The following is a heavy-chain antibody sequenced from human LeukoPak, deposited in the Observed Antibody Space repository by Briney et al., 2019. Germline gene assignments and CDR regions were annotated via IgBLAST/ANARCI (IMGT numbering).Heavy chain of an antibody. D-gene: IGHD4-17*01. CDR2: IYYSGST. CDR3: ARHPYWVTTVYFDY. V-gene: IGHV4-39*01. Sequence: GSLRLSCAASGFTFSSYGMHWVRQPPGKGLEWIGSIYYSGSTYYNPSLKSRVTISVDTSKNQFSLKLSSVTAADTAVYYCARHPYWVTTVYFDYWGQGTLVTVSS. J-gene: IGHJ4*02. CDR1: GFTFSSYG.